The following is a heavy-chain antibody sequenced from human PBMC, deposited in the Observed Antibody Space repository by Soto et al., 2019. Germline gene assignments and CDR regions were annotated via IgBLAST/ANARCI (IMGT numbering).Heavy chain of an antibody. V-gene: IGHV4-39*01. D-gene: IGHD3-10*01. Sequence: QLQLQESGPGLVKPSETLSLTCTVSGGSISSSSYYWGWIRQPPGKGLEWIGSIYYSGSTYYNPSLKSRVTISVDTSKNQFSLKLSSVTAADTAVYYCARHAAYGSGSPLDYWGQGTLVTVSS. CDR3: ARHAAYGSGSPLDY. CDR2: IYYSGST. CDR1: GGSISSSSYY. J-gene: IGHJ4*02.